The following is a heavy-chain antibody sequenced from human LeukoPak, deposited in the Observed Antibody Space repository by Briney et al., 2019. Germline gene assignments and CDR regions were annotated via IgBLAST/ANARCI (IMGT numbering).Heavy chain of an antibody. V-gene: IGHV1-46*01. CDR2: INPSGGST. CDR1: AYNFANYY. Sequence: ASVKVSCKASAYNFANYYMHWVRQAPGQGLEWMGMINPSGGSTTYAQNFQGRVTMTRDMSTSTVYMELSSLTSEDTAVYYCARTRGYYFDYWGQGTLVSVSS. CDR3: ARTRGYYFDY. J-gene: IGHJ4*02.